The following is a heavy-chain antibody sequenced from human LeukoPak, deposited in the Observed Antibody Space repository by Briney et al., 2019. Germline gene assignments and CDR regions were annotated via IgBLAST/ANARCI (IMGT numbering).Heavy chain of an antibody. CDR3: AKAPKRYCTSASCQGYFDY. CDR2: IWYDGNHK. CDR1: GFTFSSYG. D-gene: IGHD2-2*01. V-gene: IGHV3-33*06. J-gene: IGHJ4*02. Sequence: GASLRLSCAASGFTFSSYGMHWVRQAPGKGLEWVAIIWYDGNHKYYVDSVKGRFTISRDNSKNTLYLQMDSLRAEDTAVYYCAKAPKRYCTSASCQGYFDYWGQGTLVTVSS.